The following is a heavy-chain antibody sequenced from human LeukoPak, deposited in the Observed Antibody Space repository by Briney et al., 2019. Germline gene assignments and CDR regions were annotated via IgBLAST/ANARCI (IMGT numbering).Heavy chain of an antibody. J-gene: IGHJ4*02. CDR3: ARLSKGRFFDYIFDY. D-gene: IGHD3-9*01. CDR2: IYYSGST. Sequence: SETLSLTCSVSGGSVSISTYYWGWIRQPPGKGLEWIGNIYYSGSTYYNPSLKSRVTMSVDTSNNQFSLKMHSVTAADTAVYYCARLSKGRFFDYIFDYWGQGTLVTVSS. V-gene: IGHV4-39*01. CDR1: GGSVSISTYY.